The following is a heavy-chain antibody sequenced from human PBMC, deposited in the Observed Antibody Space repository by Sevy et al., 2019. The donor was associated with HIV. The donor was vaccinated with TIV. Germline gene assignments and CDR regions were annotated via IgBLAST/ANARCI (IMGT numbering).Heavy chain of an antibody. CDR1: GFTFNSYG. D-gene: IGHD6-13*01. Sequence: GGSLRLSCAASGFTFNSYGMHWVRQAPGKGLEWVAFIRYDGSNKYYADSVKGRFTISRDNSKNTLYLQMNSLRAEDAVVYYCAKDKGYEGAFDIWGQGTMVTVSS. CDR2: IRYDGSNK. J-gene: IGHJ3*02. V-gene: IGHV3-30*02. CDR3: AKDKGYEGAFDI.